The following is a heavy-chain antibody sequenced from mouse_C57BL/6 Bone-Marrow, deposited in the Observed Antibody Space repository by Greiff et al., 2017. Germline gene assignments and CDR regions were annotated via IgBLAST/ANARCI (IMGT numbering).Heavy chain of an antibody. CDR3: AREVCYGSSYLYFDV. CDR2: INPNNGGT. Sequence: VQLQQSGPELVKPGASVKIPCKASGYTFTDYNMDWVKQSHGKSLEWIGDINPNNGGTIYNQKFKGKATLTVDKSSSTAYMELRSLTSEDTAVYYCAREVCYGSSYLYFDVWGTGTTVTVSS. J-gene: IGHJ1*03. V-gene: IGHV1-18*01. CDR1: GYTFTDYN. D-gene: IGHD1-1*01.